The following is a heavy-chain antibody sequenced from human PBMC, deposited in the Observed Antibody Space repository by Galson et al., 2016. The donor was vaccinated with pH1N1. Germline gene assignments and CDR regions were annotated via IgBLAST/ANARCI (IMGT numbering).Heavy chain of an antibody. CDR2: IYPSYHSGST. V-gene: IGHV4-59*01. CDR3: ARGDFVIGEGLYNGFDV. CDR1: GDSISSYY. D-gene: IGHD2-15*01. J-gene: IGHJ6*02. Sequence: SETLSLTCSVSGDSISSYYWNWIRQPPGKGLEWIGYIYPSYHSGSTKYNPHLKSRVTIPVDTPKSQFSLNLSSVTAADTAVYYCARGDFVIGEGLYNGFDVWGQGTTVTISS.